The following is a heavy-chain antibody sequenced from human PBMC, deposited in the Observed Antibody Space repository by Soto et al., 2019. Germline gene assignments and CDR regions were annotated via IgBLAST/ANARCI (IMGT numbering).Heavy chain of an antibody. D-gene: IGHD3-3*01. CDR1: GGSISSGGYY. Sequence: PSETLSLTCTVSGGSISSGGYYWSWIRQHPGKGLEWIGYIYYSGSTYYNPSLKSRVTISVDTSKNQFSLKLSSVTAADTAVYYCARQRGDYGFWSGYYKDYYFDYWGQGTLVTVSS. CDR3: ARQRGDYGFWSGYYKDYYFDY. CDR2: IYYSGST. J-gene: IGHJ4*02. V-gene: IGHV4-31*03.